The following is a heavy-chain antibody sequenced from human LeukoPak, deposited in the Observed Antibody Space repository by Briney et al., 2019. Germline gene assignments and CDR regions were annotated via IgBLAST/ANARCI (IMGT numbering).Heavy chain of an antibody. Sequence: GGSLRLSCAASGFTFSSYAMHWVRQAPGKGLEWVAVISYDGSNKYYVDSVKGRFTISRDNSKNTLYLQMNSLRAEDTAVYYCARDQDYSESWIFDYWGQGTLVTVSS. D-gene: IGHD4-11*01. CDR3: ARDQDYSESWIFDY. CDR2: ISYDGSNK. J-gene: IGHJ4*02. CDR1: GFTFSSYA. V-gene: IGHV3-30-3*01.